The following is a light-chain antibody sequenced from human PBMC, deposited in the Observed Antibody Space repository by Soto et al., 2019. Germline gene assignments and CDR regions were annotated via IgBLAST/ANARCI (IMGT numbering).Light chain of an antibody. V-gene: IGKV1-5*03. CDR2: KAY. CDR1: QSISSW. CDR3: QQYKSYPWT. Sequence: DIQMTQSPSTLSESVGDRVTITCRASQSISSWLAWYQQKPGKAPKLLIYKAYSLESGVPSRFSGSGSGTAFTLTISSLQPDDFATYYCQQYKSYPWTFGQGTKVEIK. J-gene: IGKJ1*01.